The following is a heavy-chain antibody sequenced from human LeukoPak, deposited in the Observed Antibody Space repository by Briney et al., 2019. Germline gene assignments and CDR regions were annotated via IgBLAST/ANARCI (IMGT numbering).Heavy chain of an antibody. V-gene: IGHV1-18*01. D-gene: IGHD6-13*01. Sequence: ASVKVSCKASGYTFTSYGISWVRQAPGQGREWMGWISAYNGNTNYAQKLQGRVTMTTDTSTSTAYMELRSLRSDDTAVYYCARDVEQQLVRAVDYWGQGTLVTVSS. J-gene: IGHJ4*02. CDR3: ARDVEQQLVRAVDY. CDR1: GYTFTSYG. CDR2: ISAYNGNT.